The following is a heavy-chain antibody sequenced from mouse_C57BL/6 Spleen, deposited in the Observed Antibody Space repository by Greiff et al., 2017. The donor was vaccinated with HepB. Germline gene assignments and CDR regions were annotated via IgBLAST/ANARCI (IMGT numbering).Heavy chain of an antibody. D-gene: IGHD1-1*01. CDR2: IYPGDGDT. CDR3: ARVPHYYGSSDAMDY. V-gene: IGHV1-82*01. CDR1: GYAFSSSW. Sequence: VKLMESGPELVKPGASVKISCKASGYAFSSSWMNWVKQRPGKGLEWIGRIYPGDGDTNYNGKFKGKATLTADKSSSTAYMQLSSLTSEDSAVYFCARVPHYYGSSDAMDYWGQGTSVTVSS. J-gene: IGHJ4*01.